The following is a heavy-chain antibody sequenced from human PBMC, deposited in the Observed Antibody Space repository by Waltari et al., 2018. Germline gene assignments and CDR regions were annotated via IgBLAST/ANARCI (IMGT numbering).Heavy chain of an antibody. CDR3: APLPGGSGQTFDY. V-gene: IGHV1-69-2*01. D-gene: IGHD3-10*01. J-gene: IGHJ4*02. CDR2: IDPEDGET. Sequence: EVELVQSGAEVKKPGANVKISCKASGYTFMDYFMHWVQQAPGKGLEWMGRIDPEDGETVYSEKFQGRVTITADTSTDTAYMELSSLTSGDTAVYYCAPLPGGSGQTFDYWGQGTLVTVS. CDR1: GYTFMDYF.